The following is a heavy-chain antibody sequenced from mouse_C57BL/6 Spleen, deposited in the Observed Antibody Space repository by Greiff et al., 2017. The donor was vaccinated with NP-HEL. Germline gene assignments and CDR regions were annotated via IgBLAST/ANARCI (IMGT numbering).Heavy chain of an antibody. CDR2: IYPRSGNT. CDR1: GYTFTSYG. J-gene: IGHJ2*01. D-gene: IGHD2-4*01. CDR3: ARRPYDYDGRGFDY. V-gene: IGHV1-81*01. Sequence: QVQLQQSGAELVRPGASVKLSCKASGYTFTSYGISWVKQRTGQGLEWIGEIYPRSGNTYYNEKFKGKATLTADKSSSTAYMELRSLTSEDSAVYFCARRPYDYDGRGFDYWGQGTTRTVSS.